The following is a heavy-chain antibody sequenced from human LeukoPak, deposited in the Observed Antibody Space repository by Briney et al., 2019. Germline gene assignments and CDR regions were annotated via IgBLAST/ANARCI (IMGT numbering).Heavy chain of an antibody. D-gene: IGHD6-19*01. CDR2: ISGSGGST. V-gene: IGHV3-23*01. CDR1: GFTFSSYA. CDR3: AKDRGIAVAGTPLC. J-gene: IGHJ4*02. Sequence: GGSLRLSCAASGFTFSSYAMSWVRQAPGKGLEWVSAISGSGGSTYYADSVKGRFTISRDNSKNTLYPQMNSLRAEDTAVYYCAKDRGIAVAGTPLCWGQGTLVTVSS.